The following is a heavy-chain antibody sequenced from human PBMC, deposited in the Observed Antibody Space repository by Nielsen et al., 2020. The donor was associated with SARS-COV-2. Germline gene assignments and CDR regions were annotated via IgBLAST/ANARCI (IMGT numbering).Heavy chain of an antibody. CDR1: GFTFSSYW. CDR3: TTGPAGGYDPYYFDY. J-gene: IGHJ4*02. CDR2: IKSKTDGGTT. V-gene: IGHV3-15*01. Sequence: GGSLRLSCAASGFTFSSYWMSWVRQAPTKGLEWVGRIKSKTDGGTTDYAAPVKGRFTISRDDSKNTLYLQMNSLKTEDTAVYYCTTGPAGGYDPYYFDYWGQGTLVTVSS. D-gene: IGHD5-12*01.